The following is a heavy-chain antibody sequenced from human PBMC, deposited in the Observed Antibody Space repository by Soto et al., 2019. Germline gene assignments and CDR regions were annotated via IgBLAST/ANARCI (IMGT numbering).Heavy chain of an antibody. D-gene: IGHD2-2*01. V-gene: IGHV1-24*01. CDR2: FDPEDGET. Sequence: ASVKVSCKVSGYTLTELSMHWVRQAPGKGLEWMGGFDPEDGETIHAQKFQGRVTMTEDTSTDTAYMELSSLRSEDTAVYYCARALQDIVVVPAALGYWGQGTLVTVSS. CDR3: ARALQDIVVVPAALGY. CDR1: GYTLTELS. J-gene: IGHJ4*02.